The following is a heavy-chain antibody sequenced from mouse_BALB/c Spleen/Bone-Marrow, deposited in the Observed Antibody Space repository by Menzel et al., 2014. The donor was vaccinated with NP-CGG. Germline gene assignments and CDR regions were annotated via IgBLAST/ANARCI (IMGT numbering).Heavy chain of an antibody. J-gene: IGHJ1*01. CDR2: IYPGDGDT. V-gene: IGHV1-87*01. Sequence: TFTSYWMQWVKQRPGQGLEWIGSIYPGDGDTRYTQKFKCKATLTADTSSSTAYMQLSSSASEDSAVYYCARYSDYDWYFDVWGAGTTVTVSS. D-gene: IGHD2-4*01. CDR3: ARYSDYDWYFDV. CDR1: TFTSYW.